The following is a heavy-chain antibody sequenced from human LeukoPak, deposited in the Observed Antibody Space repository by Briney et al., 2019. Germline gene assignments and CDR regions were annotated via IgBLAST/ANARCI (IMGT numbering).Heavy chain of an antibody. J-gene: IGHJ4*02. Sequence: GGSLRLSCAASGFTVSRNYMSWVRQAPGKGLEWVSVIYSGGSTYYADSVKGRFTISRDNSKNTLYLQLNSLRVEDTAVYYCARRPDYGGTPTFDYWGQGTLVTVSS. CDR3: ARRPDYGGTPTFDY. CDR2: IYSGGST. V-gene: IGHV3-66*01. D-gene: IGHD4-23*01. CDR1: GFTVSRNY.